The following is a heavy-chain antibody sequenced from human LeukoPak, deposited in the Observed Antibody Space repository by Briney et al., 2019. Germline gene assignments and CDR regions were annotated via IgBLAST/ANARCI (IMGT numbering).Heavy chain of an antibody. CDR2: IYYSGST. D-gene: IGHD6-13*01. CDR3: ARSNINGYSSSWYYAYWFDP. V-gene: IGHV4-30-4*08. Sequence: SQTLSLTCTVSGGSISSGDYYWSWIRQPPGKGLEWIGYIYYSGSTYYNSSLKSRVTISVDTSKNQFSLKLSSVTAADTAVYYCARSNINGYSSSWYYAYWFDPWGQGTLVTVSS. CDR1: GGSISSGDYY. J-gene: IGHJ5*02.